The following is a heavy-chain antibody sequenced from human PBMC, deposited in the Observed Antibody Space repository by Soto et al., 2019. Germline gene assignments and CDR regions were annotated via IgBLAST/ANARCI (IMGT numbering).Heavy chain of an antibody. J-gene: IGHJ4*02. CDR2: ISTGSTNI. Sequence: GGSLRLSCAASGFTFSDYYMTWIRQAPGKGLEWVSYISTGSTNIYYADSVKGRFTISRDNAKNSLYLQMNRLRAEDTAVYYCATPSTVTAGFDFWGQGTLVTVSS. D-gene: IGHD4-17*01. CDR3: ATPSTVTAGFDF. V-gene: IGHV3-11*01. CDR1: GFTFSDYY.